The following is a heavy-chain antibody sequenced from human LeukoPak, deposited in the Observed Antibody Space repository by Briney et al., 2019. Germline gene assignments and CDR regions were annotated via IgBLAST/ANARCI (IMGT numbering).Heavy chain of an antibody. CDR3: ARDRESYGGNSCFDY. CDR2: IWYDGSNK. Sequence: GGSLRLSCVASGFTFSDYYMSRIRQAPGKGLEWVAVIWYDGSNKYYADSVKGRFTISRDNSKKTLYLQMNSLRAGDTAVYYCARDRESYGGNSCFDYWGQGTLVTVSS. J-gene: IGHJ4*02. D-gene: IGHD4-23*01. CDR1: GFTFSDYY. V-gene: IGHV3-33*08.